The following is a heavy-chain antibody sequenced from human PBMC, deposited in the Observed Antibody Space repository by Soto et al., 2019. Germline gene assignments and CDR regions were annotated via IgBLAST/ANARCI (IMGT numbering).Heavy chain of an antibody. CDR2: FRSGGDDDTT. V-gene: IGHV3-23*01. J-gene: IGHJ4*02. Sequence: EVQLLESGGGLVQPGGSLRLSCVASGFTFSSYSMSWVRQAPGKGLEWVSGFRSGGDDDTTYYADSVRGRFTISRDNSKNTLFLQMNSLRAEDTAIYYCAKKVNSGSGSQFFDYWGQGTLVTVSS. CDR1: GFTFSSYS. D-gene: IGHD3-10*01. CDR3: AKKVNSGSGSQFFDY.